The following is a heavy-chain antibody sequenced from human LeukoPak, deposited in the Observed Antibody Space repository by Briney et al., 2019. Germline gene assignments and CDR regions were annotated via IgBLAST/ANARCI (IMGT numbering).Heavy chain of an antibody. D-gene: IGHD3-22*01. V-gene: IGHV3-30*18. CDR1: GFTFSSYG. CDR2: ISYDGSSK. Sequence: PGGSLRLSCAASGFTFSSYGMHWVRQAPGKGLEWVAVISYDGSSKYYADSVKGRFTISRDNSKNTLYLQMNSLRAEDTAVYYCAKDISGYYLYLDYWGQGTLVTVSS. J-gene: IGHJ4*02. CDR3: AKDISGYYLYLDY.